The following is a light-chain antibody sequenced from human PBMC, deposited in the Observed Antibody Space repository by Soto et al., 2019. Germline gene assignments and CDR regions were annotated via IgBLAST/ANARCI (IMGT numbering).Light chain of an antibody. V-gene: IGKV3-20*01. CDR1: QSVSSNY. CDR3: HQYGASPWT. CDR2: GVS. J-gene: IGKJ1*01. Sequence: EIVLTQSPGTLSLSAVVRATLSCMASQSVSSNYFAWFQQRPGQAPRLLIYGVSTRATGTPDRFSASGSATEFTLNINRLEPEDFAVYYCHQYGASPWTFGQGTKVDIK.